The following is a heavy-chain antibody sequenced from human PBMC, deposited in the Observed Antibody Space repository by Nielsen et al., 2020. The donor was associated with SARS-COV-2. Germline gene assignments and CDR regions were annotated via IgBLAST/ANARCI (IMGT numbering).Heavy chain of an antibody. CDR2: IKQDGSEK. CDR3: ARGGHSSSWYPSYYGMDV. D-gene: IGHD6-13*01. J-gene: IGHJ6*02. Sequence: WIRQPPGKGLEWVANIKQDGSEKYYVDSVKGRFTISRDNAKNSLYLQMNSLRAEDTAVYYCARGGHSSSWYPSYYGMDVWGQGTTVTVSS. V-gene: IGHV3-7*01.